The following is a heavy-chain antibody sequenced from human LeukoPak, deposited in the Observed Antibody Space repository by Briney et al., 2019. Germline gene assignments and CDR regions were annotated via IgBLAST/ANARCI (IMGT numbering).Heavy chain of an antibody. CDR2: ISYDGSNK. CDR1: GFTFNSYA. CDR3: ARAGFDFWSGPIDY. J-gene: IGHJ4*02. D-gene: IGHD3-3*01. Sequence: GGSLRLSCAASGFTFNSYAMHWVRQAPGKGLEWVAVISYDGSNKYYADSVKGRFTICRDNSKNTLYLEMNSVRAEDTAVYYCARAGFDFWSGPIDYWGQGTLVTVSS. V-gene: IGHV3-30-3*01.